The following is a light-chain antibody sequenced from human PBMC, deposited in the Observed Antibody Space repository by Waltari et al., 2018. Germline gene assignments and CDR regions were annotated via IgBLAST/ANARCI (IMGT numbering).Light chain of an antibody. CDR3: CSYAGNYIWV. J-gene: IGLJ3*02. CDR2: DVS. Sequence: QSALPQPASVAGSPGQSVTISCTGARSDFGRYDIVSWYQQHPGNAPKLIICDVSKRPSGVSDRFSGSKSGDTASLTISGLQFEDEADYYCCSYAGNYIWVFGGGTRLTVL. CDR1: RSDFGRYDI. V-gene: IGLV2-23*02.